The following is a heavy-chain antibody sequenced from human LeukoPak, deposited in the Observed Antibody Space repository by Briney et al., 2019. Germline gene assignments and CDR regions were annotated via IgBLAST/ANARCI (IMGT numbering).Heavy chain of an antibody. V-gene: IGHV1-58*01. CDR3: AAYQDSQEFDY. D-gene: IGHD3-22*01. CDR2: IVVGSGNT. CDR1: VFIFTSSA. Sequence: ASVKVSCKASVFIFTSSAVHCVGQARGPPLEWIGWIVVGSGNTNYAQKFQERVTITRDMSTSTAYMELSSLRSEDTAVYYCAAYQDSQEFDYWGQGTLVTVSS. J-gene: IGHJ4*02.